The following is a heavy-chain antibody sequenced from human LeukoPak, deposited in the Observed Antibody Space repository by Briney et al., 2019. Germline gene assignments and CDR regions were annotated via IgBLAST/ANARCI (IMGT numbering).Heavy chain of an antibody. J-gene: IGHJ5*02. Sequence: SETLSLTCTVSGGSISTYSWSWIRQSAGKGLEWIGRIYTSGTTNNNPSLKSRVTMSVDTSKNHFSLKLSSVTAADTAVYYCAREADRWFDPWGQGTLVTVSS. CDR1: GGSISTYS. CDR3: AREADRWFDP. V-gene: IGHV4-4*07. CDR2: IYTSGTT.